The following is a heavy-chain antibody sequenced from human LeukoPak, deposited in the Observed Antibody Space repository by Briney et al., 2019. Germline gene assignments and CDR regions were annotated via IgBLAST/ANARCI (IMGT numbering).Heavy chain of an antibody. Sequence: SETLSLTCAVYGVSLRGYYWSWIRQSPEKGLEWIGEVNHEGDSIYSPSLKSRLTLSVDMSKNQFSLDLRSVTAADTAVYFCARGSNYVSDYYFDVWGKGTTVIVSS. V-gene: IGHV4-34*01. J-gene: IGHJ6*03. CDR1: GVSLRGYY. CDR2: VNHEGDS. CDR3: ARGSNYVSDYYFDV. D-gene: IGHD4-11*01.